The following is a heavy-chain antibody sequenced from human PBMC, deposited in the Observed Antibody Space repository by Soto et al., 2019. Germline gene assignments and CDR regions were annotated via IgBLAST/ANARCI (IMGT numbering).Heavy chain of an antibody. CDR1: GFTFSSHA. CDR2: LSDSGDSI. D-gene: IGHD6-13*01. J-gene: IGHJ4*02. V-gene: IGHV3-23*01. Sequence: EVQLLESGGGLVQPGRSLRLYCTASGFTFSSHAMTWGRQAPGKGLEWVSGLSDSGDSIYYADSVKGRFTIYRDNSMNTLYLQMNTLRVEDTAVYYCAKVSSSWYAGFFDLWGQGTLVTVSS. CDR3: AKVSSSWYAGFFDL.